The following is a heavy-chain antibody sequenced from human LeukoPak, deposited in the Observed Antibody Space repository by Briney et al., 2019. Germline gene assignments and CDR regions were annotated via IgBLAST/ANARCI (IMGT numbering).Heavy chain of an antibody. D-gene: IGHD2-15*01. J-gene: IGHJ5*02. CDR2: IIPILGIA. CDR3: ARDLPSSCSGGSCYGVWFDP. CDR1: GGTFGSYA. V-gene: IGHV1-69*04. Sequence: GSSVKVSCKASGGTFGSYAISWVRQAPGQGLEWMGRIIPILGIANYAQKFQGRVTITADKSTSTAYMELSSLRSEDTAVYYCARDLPSSCSGGSCYGVWFDPWGQGTLVTVSS.